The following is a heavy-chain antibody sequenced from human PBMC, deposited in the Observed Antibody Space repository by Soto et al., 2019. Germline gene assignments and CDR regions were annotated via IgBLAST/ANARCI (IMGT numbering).Heavy chain of an antibody. CDR1: GFSLSNARMG. J-gene: IGHJ5*02. D-gene: IGHD3-9*01. CDR2: IFSNDEK. V-gene: IGHV2-26*01. Sequence: QVTLKESGPVLVKPTETLTLTCTVSGFSLSNARMGVSWIRQPPGKALEWLAHIFSNDEKSYSTSLKSRLTISKDTSKSRVLLTMTNMDPVDTATYYCARIMRYFDSPAVWFDPWGQGTLVTVSS. CDR3: ARIMRYFDSPAVWFDP.